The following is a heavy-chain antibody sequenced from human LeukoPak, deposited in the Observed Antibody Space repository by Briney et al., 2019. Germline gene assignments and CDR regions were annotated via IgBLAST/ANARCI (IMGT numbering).Heavy chain of an antibody. J-gene: IGHJ4*02. D-gene: IGHD3-10*01. CDR3: ARVGKYGSGSGIGAY. CDR1: GGSISSSSYY. Sequence: PSETLSLTCTVSGGSISSSSYYWGWIRQPPGKGLEWIGSIYYSGRTYYHPSLKSRVTISVDTSKNQFSLKLSSVTAADTVVYYCARVGKYGSGSGIGAYWGQGTLVTVSS. CDR2: IYYSGRT. V-gene: IGHV4-39*07.